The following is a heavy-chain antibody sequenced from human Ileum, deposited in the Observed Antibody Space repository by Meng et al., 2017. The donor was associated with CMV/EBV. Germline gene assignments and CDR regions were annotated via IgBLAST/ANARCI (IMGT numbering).Heavy chain of an antibody. CDR3: ARAAARGVPVDL. Sequence: QVHLQEAGPRLLRPSETLSLTCTVTGGSLTSYYWTWIRQPAGKGLEWIGRIHPTGTTDDNPSLRSRVSMSLDKSKNQFSLKLTSVTAADTAVYYCARAAARGVPVDLWGQGTLVTVAS. CDR2: IHPTGTT. CDR1: GGSLTSYY. D-gene: IGHD3-10*01. J-gene: IGHJ5*02. V-gene: IGHV4-4*07.